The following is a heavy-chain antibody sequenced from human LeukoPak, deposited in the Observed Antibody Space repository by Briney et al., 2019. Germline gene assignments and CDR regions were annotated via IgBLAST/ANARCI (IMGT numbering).Heavy chain of an antibody. V-gene: IGHV4-59*01. D-gene: IGHD3-9*01. CDR3: ARNPSYDILTGYSDYYGMDV. Sequence: SETLSLTCTVSGGSISSYYWSWIRQPPGKGLEWIGYIYYSGSTNYNPSLKSRVTISVDTSKNQFSLELSSVTAADTAVYYCARNPSYDILTGYSDYYGMDVWGQGTTVTVSS. J-gene: IGHJ6*02. CDR1: GGSISSYY. CDR2: IYYSGST.